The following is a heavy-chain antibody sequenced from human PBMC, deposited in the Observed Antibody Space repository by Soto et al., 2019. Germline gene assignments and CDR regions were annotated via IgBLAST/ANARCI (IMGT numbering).Heavy chain of an antibody. D-gene: IGHD3-9*01. CDR3: ASKDDILTGSYYYGMDV. V-gene: IGHV1-69*12. CDR2: ILPIFGTA. Sequence: QVQLVQSGAEVKKPGSSVKVSCKASGGTFSRHGISWVRQAPGQGLEWLGGILPIFGTANYPQKFQGRVTITADESTSTAYMELSSLRSEDTAVYYCASKDDILTGSYYYGMDVWGQGTRVTVSS. J-gene: IGHJ6*02. CDR1: GGTFSRHG.